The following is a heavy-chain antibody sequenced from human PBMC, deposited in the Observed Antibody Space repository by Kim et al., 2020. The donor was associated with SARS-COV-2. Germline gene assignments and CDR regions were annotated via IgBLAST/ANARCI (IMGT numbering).Heavy chain of an antibody. CDR1: GGTFSSYA. J-gene: IGHJ4*02. V-gene: IGHV1-69*13. CDR2: IIPIFGTA. Sequence: SVKVSCKASGGTFSSYAISWVRQAPGQGLEWMGGIIPIFGTANYAQKFQGRVTITADESTSTAYMELSSLRSEDTAVYYCARDSSLGGYSPHYWGQGTLVTVSS. D-gene: IGHD2-21*01. CDR3: ARDSSLGGYSPHY.